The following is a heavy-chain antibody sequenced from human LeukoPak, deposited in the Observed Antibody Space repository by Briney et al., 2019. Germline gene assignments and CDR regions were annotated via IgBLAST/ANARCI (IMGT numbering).Heavy chain of an antibody. CDR2: IYWDSDT. J-gene: IGHJ4*02. D-gene: IGHD5/OR15-5a*01. CDR1: GLLRSTSGLA. Sequence: KQSGPTLANPTQTLTLTCTFSGLLRSTSGLAVGWIRQPPGKAREWHALIYWDSDTRYSPYLKSRLTITKNTSKNQVVLTMTNMDPVDTATYYCAHSSLSVHTFDYWGQGTLVTVSS. V-gene: IGHV2-5*02. CDR3: AHSSLSVHTFDY.